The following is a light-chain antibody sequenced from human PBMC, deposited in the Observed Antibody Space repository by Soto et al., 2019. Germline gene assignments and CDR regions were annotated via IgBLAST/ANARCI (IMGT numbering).Light chain of an antibody. CDR2: GAS. CDR3: QHYGSSPQT. CDR1: QYINTR. Sequence: EIVLTQSPATLSSFPGDRVTLSCRASQYINTRLAWYQHRPGQAPRLLIYGASSRATGIPDRFSGSGSGTDFTLTISRLEPEDFAVYFCQHYGSSPQTFDQGTKVDI. V-gene: IGKV3-20*01. J-gene: IGKJ1*01.